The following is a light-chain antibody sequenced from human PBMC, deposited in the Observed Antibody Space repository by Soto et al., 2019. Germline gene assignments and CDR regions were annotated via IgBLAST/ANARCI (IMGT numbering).Light chain of an antibody. J-gene: IGKJ3*01. V-gene: IGKV1-9*01. CDR3: QQLDSYPLFT. Sequence: DLQLTQSPSFLSASVGDRVTITCRASRGMSNYLAWYQQKPGKAPKLLIYAASTLQSGVPSRFSGSGSGTEFTLTISSLQPEDFGTYYCQQLDSYPLFTFGPGTKVDI. CDR2: AAS. CDR1: RGMSNY.